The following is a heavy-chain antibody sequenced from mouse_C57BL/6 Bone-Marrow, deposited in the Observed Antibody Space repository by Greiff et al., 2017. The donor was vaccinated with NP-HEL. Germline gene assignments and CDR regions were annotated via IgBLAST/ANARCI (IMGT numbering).Heavy chain of an antibody. Sequence: QVQLQQPGAELVKPGASVKLSCKASGYTFTSYWMQWVKQRPGQGLEWIGEIDPSDSYTNYNQKFKGKATLTVDTSSSTAYMQLSSLTSEDSAVYYCAGIYYYGSSYGYFDVWGTGTTVTVSS. D-gene: IGHD1-1*01. CDR2: IDPSDSYT. V-gene: IGHV1-50*01. CDR3: AGIYYYGSSYGYFDV. J-gene: IGHJ1*03. CDR1: GYTFTSYW.